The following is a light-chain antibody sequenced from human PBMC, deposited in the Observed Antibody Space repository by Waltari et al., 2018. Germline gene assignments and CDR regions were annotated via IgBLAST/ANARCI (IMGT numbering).Light chain of an antibody. Sequence: DIVMTQSPDSLAVSLGERATINCKSSQSVLYSSNNKNYLTWYQQKPGRPPKLLIYWASTRGSGVPDRFSGSASGTDFTLTISSLQAEDVAVYYCQQYYSAPYTFGQGTKLEIK. CDR1: QSVLYSSNNKNY. CDR3: QQYYSAPYT. J-gene: IGKJ2*01. V-gene: IGKV4-1*01. CDR2: WAS.